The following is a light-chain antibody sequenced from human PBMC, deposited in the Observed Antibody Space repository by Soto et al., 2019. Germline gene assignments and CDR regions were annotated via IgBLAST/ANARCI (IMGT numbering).Light chain of an antibody. CDR2: DAS. CDR3: HPYSDLPLT. CDR1: EDITNY. Sequence: DIQMTQSPSSLSASVGDRVTITCQASEDITNYLSWYQLKPGKAPKLLSYDASNLATGVPTRFRGYRSGSEFTCPINSLQAEDFASYFCHPYSDLPLTFGGGTKVGIK. J-gene: IGKJ4*01. V-gene: IGKV1-33*01.